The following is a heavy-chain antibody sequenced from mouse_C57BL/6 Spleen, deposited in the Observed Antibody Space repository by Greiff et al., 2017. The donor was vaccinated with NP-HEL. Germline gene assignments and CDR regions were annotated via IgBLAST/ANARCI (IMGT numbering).Heavy chain of an antibody. D-gene: IGHD1-1*01. CDR2: IYPGDGDT. CDR1: GYAFSSSW. CDR3: ARKSSYYGSSYGYFDV. V-gene: IGHV1-82*01. Sequence: VQVVESGPELVKPGASVKISCKASGYAFSSSWMNWVKQRPGKGLEWIGRIYPGDGDTNYNGKFKGKATLTADKSSSTAYMQLSSLTSEDSAVYFCARKSSYYGSSYGYFDVWGTGTTVTVSS. J-gene: IGHJ1*03.